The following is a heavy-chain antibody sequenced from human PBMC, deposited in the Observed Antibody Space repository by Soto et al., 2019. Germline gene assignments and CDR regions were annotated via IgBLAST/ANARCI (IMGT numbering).Heavy chain of an antibody. Sequence: GASVKVSCKASGGTFSCYAISWVRQAPGQGLEWMGGIIPIFGTANYAQKFQGRVTITADESTSTAYMELSSLRSEDTAVYYCARVGYYGSTPYGMDVWGQGTTVTVSS. J-gene: IGHJ6*02. CDR1: GGTFSCYA. CDR2: IIPIFGTA. CDR3: ARVGYYGSTPYGMDV. V-gene: IGHV1-69*13. D-gene: IGHD3-10*01.